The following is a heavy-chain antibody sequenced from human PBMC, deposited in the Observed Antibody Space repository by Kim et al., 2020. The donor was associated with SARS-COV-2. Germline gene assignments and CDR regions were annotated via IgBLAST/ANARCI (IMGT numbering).Heavy chain of an antibody. D-gene: IGHD1-1*01. J-gene: IGHJ4*02. CDR2: IGAGNGNP. CDR3: ARGGIWNDGFDY. CDR1: GYSFTTYA. Sequence: ASVKVSCKASGYSFTTYAMDWVRQAPGQRLVWMGRIGAGNGNPSFSQIFQDRVTFTRDTSASTAYMELSSLTSEDTAVYYCARGGIWNDGFDYWGQGTLVTVSS. V-gene: IGHV1-3*01.